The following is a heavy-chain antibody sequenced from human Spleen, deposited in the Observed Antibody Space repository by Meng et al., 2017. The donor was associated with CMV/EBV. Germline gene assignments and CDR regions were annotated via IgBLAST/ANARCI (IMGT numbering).Heavy chain of an antibody. V-gene: IGHV4-34*01. CDR3: AREGWGIAVAGHFDY. Sequence: GSLRLSCAVYGGSFSGYYWSWIRQPPGKGLEWIGEINHSGSTNYNPSLKSRVTISVDTSKNQFSLKLSSVTAADTAVYYCAREGWGIAVAGHFDYWGQGTLVTVSS. CDR1: GGSFSGYY. CDR2: INHSGST. D-gene: IGHD6-19*01. J-gene: IGHJ4*02.